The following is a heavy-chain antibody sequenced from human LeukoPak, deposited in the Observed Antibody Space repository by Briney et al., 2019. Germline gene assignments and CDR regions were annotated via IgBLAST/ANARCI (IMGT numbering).Heavy chain of an antibody. D-gene: IGHD5-12*01. CDR3: ARRSRGFTRDWFDP. J-gene: IGHJ5*02. V-gene: IGHV4-34*01. CDR1: GGSFSGYY. Sequence: SETLSLTCAVYGGSFSGYYWSWIRQPPGKGLEWIGEINHSGSTNYNPSLKSRVTISVDTSKNQFSLKLSSVTAADTAVYYCARRSRGFTRDWFDPWGQGTLVTVSS. CDR2: INHSGST.